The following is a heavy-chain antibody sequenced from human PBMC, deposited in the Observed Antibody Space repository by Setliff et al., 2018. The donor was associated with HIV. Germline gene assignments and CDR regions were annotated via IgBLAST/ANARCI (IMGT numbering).Heavy chain of an antibody. CDR1: GYTFTSYD. Sequence: ASVKVSCKASGYTFTSYDINWVRQATGQGLEWMGWMNPNSGNTGYAQKFQGRVTMTRNTSISTAYMELSSLRFEDTAVYYCARVYYGSGWGIRDALDIWGQGAMVTVSS. D-gene: IGHD3-10*01. CDR3: ARVYYGSGWGIRDALDI. J-gene: IGHJ3*02. CDR2: MNPNSGNT. V-gene: IGHV1-8*01.